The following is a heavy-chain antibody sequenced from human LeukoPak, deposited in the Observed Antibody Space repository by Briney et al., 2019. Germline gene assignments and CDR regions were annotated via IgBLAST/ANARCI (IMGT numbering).Heavy chain of an antibody. Sequence: GRSLRLSCAASGFTFSNYGMSWVRQAPGKGLEWVAVISYDGSNKYYADSVKGRFTISRDNSKNTLYLQMNSLRAEDTAVYYCARVIVGATGDYFDYWGQGTLVTVSS. D-gene: IGHD1-26*01. CDR1: GFTFSNYG. CDR3: ARVIVGATGDYFDY. CDR2: ISYDGSNK. V-gene: IGHV3-30*03. J-gene: IGHJ4*02.